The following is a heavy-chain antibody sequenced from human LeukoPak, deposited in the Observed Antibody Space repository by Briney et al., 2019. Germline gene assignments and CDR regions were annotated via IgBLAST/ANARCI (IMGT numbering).Heavy chain of an antibody. Sequence: SETLSLTCTVSGGSISSSSYYWGWIRQPPGKGLEWIGSIYYSGSTYYNPSLKSRVTISVDTSKNRFSLKLSSVTAADTAVYYCARRELPGIAAAGIDYWGQGTLVTVSS. D-gene: IGHD6-13*01. CDR2: IYYSGST. V-gene: IGHV4-39*01. CDR1: GGSISSSSYY. CDR3: ARRELPGIAAAGIDY. J-gene: IGHJ4*02.